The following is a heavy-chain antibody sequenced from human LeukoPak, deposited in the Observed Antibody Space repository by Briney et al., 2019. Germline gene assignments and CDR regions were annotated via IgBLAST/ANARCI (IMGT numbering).Heavy chain of an antibody. Sequence: GGSLRLSCAASGFTFSAYNMNWVRRTPGKGLEWVSSITASSSYVFYADSVRGRFTISRDNAENSLYLQMNSLRAEDTAIYYCAKDGCSGGTCYSADRTYYYYMDVWGKGTTVTVSS. CDR1: GFTFSAYN. D-gene: IGHD2-15*01. CDR2: ITASSSYV. V-gene: IGHV3-21*04. CDR3: AKDGCSGGTCYSADRTYYYYMDV. J-gene: IGHJ6*03.